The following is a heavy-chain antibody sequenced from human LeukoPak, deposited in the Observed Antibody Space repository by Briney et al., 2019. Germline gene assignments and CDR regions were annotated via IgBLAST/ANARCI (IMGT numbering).Heavy chain of an antibody. J-gene: IGHJ3*02. D-gene: IGHD3-22*01. CDR3: AGYDSSGSSGDAFDI. CDR1: GGTFSSYA. Sequence: GASVKVSCKASGGTFSSYAISWVRQAPGQGLEWMGGIIPIFGTANYAQKFQGRVTITADKSTSTAYMELSSLRSEDTAVYYCAGYDSSGSSGDAFDIWGQGTMVTVSS. CDR2: IIPIFGTA. V-gene: IGHV1-69*06.